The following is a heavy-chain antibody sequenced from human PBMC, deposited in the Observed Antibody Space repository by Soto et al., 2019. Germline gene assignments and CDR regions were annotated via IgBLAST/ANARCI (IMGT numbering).Heavy chain of an antibody. CDR1: GFTFSSYA. D-gene: IGHD1-26*01. CDR3: AREDVVGATGRYFDY. CDR2: IWFNGRTT. Sequence: GGSLRLSCAASGFTFSSYAMHWVRQAPGKGLEWVAVIWFNGRTTFYGDSVKGRFTISRDNSNDTLYLQLSSLRSEDTAVYYCAREDVVGATGRYFDYWGQGTLVTVSS. V-gene: IGHV3-33*01. J-gene: IGHJ4*02.